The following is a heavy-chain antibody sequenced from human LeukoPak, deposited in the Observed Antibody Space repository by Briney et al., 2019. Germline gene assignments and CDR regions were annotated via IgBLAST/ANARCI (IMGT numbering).Heavy chain of an antibody. CDR1: GYTFTSYY. Sequence: ASVRVSCKASGYTFTSYYMHWVRQAPGQGLEWMGIINPSGGSTSYAQKFQGRVTMTRDMSTSTVYMELSSLRSEDTAVYYCARDLAADGRVPDYWGQGTLVTVSS. D-gene: IGHD6-13*01. CDR3: ARDLAADGRVPDY. J-gene: IGHJ4*02. V-gene: IGHV1-46*01. CDR2: INPSGGST.